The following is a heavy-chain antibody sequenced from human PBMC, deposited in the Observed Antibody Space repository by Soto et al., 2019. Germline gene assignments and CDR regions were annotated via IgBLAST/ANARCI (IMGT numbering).Heavy chain of an antibody. J-gene: IGHJ6*02. Sequence: GGSLRLSCAASGFTFSSYAMTWVRQAPGKGLEWVSAITENGGDTYYADSVKGRFTVSRDNSKNTLYLQMNSLRAEDTAVFYCAKGRNGVDVWGQGTTVTVSS. CDR2: ITENGGDT. CDR3: AKGRNGVDV. V-gene: IGHV3-23*01. CDR1: GFTFSSYA.